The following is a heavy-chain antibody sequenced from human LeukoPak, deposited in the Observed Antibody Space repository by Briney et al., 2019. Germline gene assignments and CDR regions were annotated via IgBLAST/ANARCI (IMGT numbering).Heavy chain of an antibody. V-gene: IGHV4-4*02. D-gene: IGHD6-13*01. CDR1: GDSISSSNW. Sequence: SETLSLTCAVSGDSISSSNWWSWVRQPPGKGLEWIGEIYHSGSTNYNPSLKSRVTMSVDKSKNQFSLKLSSVTAADTAVYYCARIQQLDSSVDYWGQGTLVTVSS. CDR2: IYHSGST. J-gene: IGHJ4*02. CDR3: ARIQQLDSSVDY.